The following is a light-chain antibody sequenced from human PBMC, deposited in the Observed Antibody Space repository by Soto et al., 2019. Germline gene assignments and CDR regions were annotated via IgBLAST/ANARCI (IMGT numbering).Light chain of an antibody. CDR3: QSYDSSLSAVV. Sequence: QSVLTQPPSVSGAPGQRVTISCTGSSSNIGAGYHVHWYQQLPATAPKLLIYGNSNRPSGVPDRFSGSKSGTSASLAITGLQAEDEADYYCQSYDSSLSAVVFGGGTKLPS. CDR2: GNS. V-gene: IGLV1-40*01. CDR1: SSNIGAGYH. J-gene: IGLJ2*01.